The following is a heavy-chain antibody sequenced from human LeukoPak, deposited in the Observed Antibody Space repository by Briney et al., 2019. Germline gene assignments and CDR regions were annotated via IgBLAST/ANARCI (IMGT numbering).Heavy chain of an antibody. CDR1: GFTFSSYA. CDR2: ISGSGGST. Sequence: QTGGSLRLSCAASGFTFSSYAMSWVRQAPGKGLEWVSAISGSGGSTYYADSVKGRFTISRDNSKNTLYLQMNSLRAEDTAVYYCAKSFVYSSGWYDYWGQGTLVTVSS. J-gene: IGHJ4*02. V-gene: IGHV3-23*01. D-gene: IGHD6-19*01. CDR3: AKSFVYSSGWYDY.